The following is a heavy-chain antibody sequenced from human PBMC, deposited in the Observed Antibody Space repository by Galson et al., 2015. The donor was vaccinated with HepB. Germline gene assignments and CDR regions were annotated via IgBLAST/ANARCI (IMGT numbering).Heavy chain of an antibody. D-gene: IGHD6-6*01. CDR1: GFTFNKAW. CDR2: IRSKADGGTT. V-gene: IGHV3-15*07. Sequence: SLRLSCAASGFTFNKAWMNWVRQAPGKGLEWVGRIRSKADGGTTDLASPLKGRFTVSRDDTRNTLYLQINSLKTDDTAVYYCTTWGRSIVARDYYFNYVHVWGKGTTVTVSS. CDR3: TTWGRSIVARDYYFNYVHV. J-gene: IGHJ6*03.